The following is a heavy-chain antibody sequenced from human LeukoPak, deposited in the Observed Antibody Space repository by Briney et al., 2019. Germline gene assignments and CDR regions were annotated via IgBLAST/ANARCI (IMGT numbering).Heavy chain of an antibody. Sequence: GGSLRLSCAASGFTFTSYAMGWVRQAPGKGLEWVSSVSGSGDGTYYADSVKGRFTISRDNSKKTLDLHMDSLRAEDTAVYYCAKERLGGNYGDYAVDYGGQGTLVTVS. CDR3: AKERLGGNYGDYAVDY. J-gene: IGHJ4*02. CDR2: VSGSGDGT. V-gene: IGHV3-23*01. CDR1: GFTFTSYA. D-gene: IGHD4-17*01.